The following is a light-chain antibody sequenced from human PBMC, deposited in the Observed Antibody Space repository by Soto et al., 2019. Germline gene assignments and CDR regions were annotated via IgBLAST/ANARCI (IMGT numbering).Light chain of an antibody. Sequence: EIVLTQSPGTLSLSPGEIATLSCRASQSVSSSYLAWYQQKPGQAPRLLIYGASGRATGIQDRFSGSGSDTASTLTTSRLEHEDLAVYYCQQYDSSPSFTFGPGTKVDIK. CDR1: QSVSSSY. V-gene: IGKV3-20*01. CDR2: GAS. J-gene: IGKJ3*01. CDR3: QQYDSSPSFT.